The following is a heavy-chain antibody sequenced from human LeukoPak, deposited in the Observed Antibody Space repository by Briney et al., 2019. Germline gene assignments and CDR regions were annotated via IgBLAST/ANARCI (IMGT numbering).Heavy chain of an antibody. CDR1: GFTFSSYG. J-gene: IGHJ4*02. Sequence: HSGGSLRLSCAGSGFTFSSYGMHWVRQAPGKGLEWVAFIRYDGSNKYYADSVKGRFTISRDNSKNTLYLQMNSLRAEDTAVYYCAKDFSVYYYDSRVLDYWGQGTLVTVSS. CDR3: AKDFSVYYYDSRVLDY. D-gene: IGHD3-22*01. V-gene: IGHV3-30*02. CDR2: IRYDGSNK.